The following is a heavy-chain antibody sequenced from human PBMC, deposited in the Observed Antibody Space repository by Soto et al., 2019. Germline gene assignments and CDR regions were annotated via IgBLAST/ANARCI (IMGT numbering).Heavy chain of an antibody. CDR2: ISYDGSNK. CDR1: GFTFSSYA. Sequence: GGSLRLSCAASGFTFSSYAMHWVRQAPGKGLEWVAVISYDGSNKYYADSVKGRFTISRDNSKNTLYLQMNSLRAEDTAVYYCASAWVSIDYWGQGTLVTVSS. V-gene: IGHV3-30-3*01. D-gene: IGHD6-13*01. CDR3: ASAWVSIDY. J-gene: IGHJ4*02.